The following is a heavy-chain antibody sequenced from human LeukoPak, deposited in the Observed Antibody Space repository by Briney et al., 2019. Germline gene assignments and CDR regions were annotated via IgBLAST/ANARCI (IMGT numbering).Heavy chain of an antibody. J-gene: IGHJ6*03. CDR1: GFTFSTYS. V-gene: IGHV3-21*01. CDR2: ISSSRSYI. CDR3: AREMFDSSGAYMDV. Sequence: GGSLRLSCAASGFTFSTYSMNWVRQAPGKGLEWVSSISSSRSYIYYADSMKGRITISRDNAKNSLYLQMNSLRAEDTAVYYCAREMFDSSGAYMDVWGKGTTVTVSS. D-gene: IGHD3-22*01.